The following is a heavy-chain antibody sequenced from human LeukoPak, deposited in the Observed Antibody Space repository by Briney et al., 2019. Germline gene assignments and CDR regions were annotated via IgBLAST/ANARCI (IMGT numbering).Heavy chain of an antibody. CDR2: IIPIFGTA. J-gene: IGHJ4*02. V-gene: IGHV1-69*13. CDR3: ARGGGEIATLFDY. D-gene: IGHD5-24*01. Sequence: VASVKVSCKASGGTFSSYAISWVRQAPGQGLEWMGGIIPIFGTANYAQKFQGRVTITADESTSTAYMELSSLRSEDTAVYYCARGGGEIATLFDYWGQGTLVTVSS. CDR1: GGTFSSYA.